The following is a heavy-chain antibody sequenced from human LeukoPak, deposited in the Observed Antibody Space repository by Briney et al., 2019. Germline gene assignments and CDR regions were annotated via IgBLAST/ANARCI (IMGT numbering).Heavy chain of an antibody. V-gene: IGHV1-2*02. CDR1: GYTFIDYY. CDR3: ARDHRSAGGCYENYYYGMDV. CDR2: INPNSGGT. D-gene: IGHD2-15*01. J-gene: IGHJ6*02. Sequence: ASVKVSCKASGYTFIDYYLQWVRQAPGQGLEWMGWINPNSGGTEYVQKFQGRVTMTRDTSINTAYMELSRLRSDDTAVYYCARDHRSAGGCYENYYYGMDVWGQGTTVIVSS.